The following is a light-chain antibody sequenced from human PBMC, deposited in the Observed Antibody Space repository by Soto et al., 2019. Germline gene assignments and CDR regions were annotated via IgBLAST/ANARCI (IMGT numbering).Light chain of an antibody. CDR2: GGT. CDR1: QSVWGSY. CDR3: QQYGGFPYT. Sequence: EIVLTQFPDTLSLSPGERATFSCRARQSVWGSYLAWYQQPPGQSPRLLIHGGTSRATSLPDRFSGSGSGEDFTIPISRLEPEDFAVYYCQQYGGFPYTFGQGTKLEIK. V-gene: IGKV3-20*01. J-gene: IGKJ2*01.